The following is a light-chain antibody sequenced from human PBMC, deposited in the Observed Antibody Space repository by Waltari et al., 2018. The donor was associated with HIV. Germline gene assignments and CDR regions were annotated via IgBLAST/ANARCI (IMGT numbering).Light chain of an antibody. CDR3: TTWDDSLNGPV. J-gene: IGLJ2*01. Sequence: QSVLTQPPSASGSPGQRVTISCSGSRSNIGRNTVNWFQHLPGTAPKLLISGNTQRSSGVPDRFSGSKSGTSASLAISGLQSEDEADYYCTTWDDSLNGPVFGGGTKLTV. CDR2: GNT. V-gene: IGLV1-44*01. CDR1: RSNIGRNT.